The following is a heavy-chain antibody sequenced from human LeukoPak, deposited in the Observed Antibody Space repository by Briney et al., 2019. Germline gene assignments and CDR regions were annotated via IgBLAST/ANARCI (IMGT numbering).Heavy chain of an antibody. J-gene: IGHJ6*02. Sequence: GGSLRLSCAASEFTFSSQAMSWVRQAPGKGLEWVSTISGSGGSTYYADSVKGRPTISRDNSKNTLYLQMNSLRAEDTAVYYCAKMFHYYDSSGYWDYYYGMDVWGQGTTVTVSS. D-gene: IGHD3-22*01. CDR3: AKMFHYYDSSGYWDYYYGMDV. CDR2: ISGSGGST. V-gene: IGHV3-23*01. CDR1: EFTFSSQA.